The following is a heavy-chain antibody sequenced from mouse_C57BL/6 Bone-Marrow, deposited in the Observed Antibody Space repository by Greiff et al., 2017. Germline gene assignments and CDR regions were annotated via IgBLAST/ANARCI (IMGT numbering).Heavy chain of an antibody. J-gene: IGHJ1*03. V-gene: IGHV1-59*01. Sequence: QVHVKQPGAELVRPGTSVKLSCKASGYTFTSYWMHWVKQRPGQGLEWIGVIDPSDSYTNYNQKFKGKATLTVDTSSSTAYMQLSSLTSEDSAVYYCGPYVWGTGTTVTVSS. CDR1: GYTFTSYW. CDR2: IDPSDSYT. CDR3: GPYV.